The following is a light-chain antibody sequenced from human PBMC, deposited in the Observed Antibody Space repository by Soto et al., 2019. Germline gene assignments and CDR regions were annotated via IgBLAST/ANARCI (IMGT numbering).Light chain of an antibody. CDR3: QKYNNWPQT. J-gene: IGKJ1*01. Sequence: ELVMTQSPATLSVSPGERATLSCRASQSVSILLAWYQQKPGQAPRLLIYDASNRATGIPDRFSGSGSGTEFTLTISRLQSEDFAVYYCQKYNNWPQTCGQGTQVDIK. CDR2: DAS. V-gene: IGKV3-15*01. CDR1: QSVSIL.